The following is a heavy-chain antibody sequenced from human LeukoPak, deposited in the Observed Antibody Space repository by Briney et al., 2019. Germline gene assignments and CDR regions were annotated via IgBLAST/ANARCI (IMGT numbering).Heavy chain of an antibody. Sequence: ASVKVSCKASGYTFTDYYIHWVRQAPGQGLEWMGWFNPHTGGTNYAQKFQGRVTMTRDTSISTACMELSRLRSDDTAVYYCARDSRYSGTWYYPDWGHGTPVSVSS. J-gene: IGHJ4*01. CDR3: ARDSRYSGTWYYPD. CDR1: GYTFTDYY. D-gene: IGHD1-26*01. V-gene: IGHV1-2*02. CDR2: FNPHTGGT.